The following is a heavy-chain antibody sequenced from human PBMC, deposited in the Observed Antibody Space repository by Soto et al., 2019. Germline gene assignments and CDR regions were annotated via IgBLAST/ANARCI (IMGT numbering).Heavy chain of an antibody. Sequence: QVPLVQSGAEVKKPGASVKVSCKASGYTFTSYAMHWVRQAPGQRLEWMGWINAGNGNTKYSQKFQGRVTITRDTSASTAYMELSSLRSEDTAVYYCARLTDYYYGMDVWGQGTTVTVSS. D-gene: IGHD3-16*01. CDR2: INAGNGNT. J-gene: IGHJ6*02. CDR1: GYTFTSYA. CDR3: ARLTDYYYGMDV. V-gene: IGHV1-3*01.